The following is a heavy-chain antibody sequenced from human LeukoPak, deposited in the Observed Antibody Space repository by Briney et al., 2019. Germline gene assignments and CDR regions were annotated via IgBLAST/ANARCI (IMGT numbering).Heavy chain of an antibody. Sequence: GASVKVSCKASGGTFSSYAISWVRQAPGQGLEWMGGIIPIFGTANYAQKFQGRVTITADESTSTAYMELSSLRSEDTAVYYCARLYSSSWYNWFDPGAREPWSPSPQ. J-gene: IGHJ5*02. CDR2: IIPIFGTA. CDR3: ARLYSSSWYNWFDP. CDR1: GGTFSSYA. D-gene: IGHD6-13*01. V-gene: IGHV1-69*13.